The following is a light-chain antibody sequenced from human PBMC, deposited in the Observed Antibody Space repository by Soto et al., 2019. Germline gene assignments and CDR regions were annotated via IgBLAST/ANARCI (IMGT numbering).Light chain of an antibody. CDR1: QSISSW. J-gene: IGKJ1*01. V-gene: IGKV1-5*01. CDR3: QHYNSYSEA. CDR2: DAS. Sequence: DIQMTQSPSTLSAAVGERGAITCLASQSISSWLAWYQQKPGKAPKLLIYDASSLESGVPSRFSGSGSGTEFTLTISSLQPDDFATYYCQHYNSYSEAFGQGTKVDIK.